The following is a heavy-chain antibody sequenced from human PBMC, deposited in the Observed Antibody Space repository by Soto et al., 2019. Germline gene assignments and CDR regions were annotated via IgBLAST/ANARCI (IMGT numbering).Heavy chain of an antibody. CDR3: SKSLGA. Sequence: PGGSLRLSCAASGFSFSSFWMDWVRQAPGKGLEWVANISPDGGEKHYVDSVKGRFTISRDNAKNSLYLQMSSLTAEDSALYYCSKSLGAWGQGTQFTASS. J-gene: IGHJ5*02. D-gene: IGHD2-15*01. CDR2: ISPDGGEK. CDR1: GFSFSSFW. V-gene: IGHV3-7*01.